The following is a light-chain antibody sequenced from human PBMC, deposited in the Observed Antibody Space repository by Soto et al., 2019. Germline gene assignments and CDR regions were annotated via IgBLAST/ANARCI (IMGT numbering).Light chain of an antibody. V-gene: IGKV1-5*03. CDR3: QQYNSYPYT. CDR2: RAS. Sequence: DIQMTQSPSTLSASVGDRVTITCRASQSISSWLAWYQQKPGKAPKLLIYRASTLESGVPSRCSGSGSGTEFTLTISSLQANDFATYYCQQYNSYPYTFGQGTKLEIK. J-gene: IGKJ2*01. CDR1: QSISSW.